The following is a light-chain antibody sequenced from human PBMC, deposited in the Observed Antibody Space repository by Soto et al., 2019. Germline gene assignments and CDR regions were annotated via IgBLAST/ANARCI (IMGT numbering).Light chain of an antibody. CDR2: GAS. CDR1: QSVINNY. CDR3: QQYSTSPT. V-gene: IGKV3-20*01. Sequence: EIVLTQSPGTLSLSPGERATLSCRASQSVINNYLAWYQQKPGQAPRRLIYGASSRATGIPDRFSGSGSGTDFTLTISRLEPEDFAVYYCQQYSTSPTFGEGTRLEIK. J-gene: IGKJ5*01.